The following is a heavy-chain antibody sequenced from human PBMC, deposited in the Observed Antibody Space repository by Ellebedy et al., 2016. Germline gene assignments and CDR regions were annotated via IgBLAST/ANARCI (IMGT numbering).Heavy chain of an antibody. CDR3: AKDRSTSSASRFDY. CDR1: GFTFDDYA. D-gene: IGHD2-2*01. CDR2: ISGSGGST. V-gene: IGHV3-23*01. J-gene: IGHJ4*02. Sequence: GGSLRLSXAASGFTFDDYAMHWVRQAPGKGLEWVSAISGSGGSTYYADSVKGRFTISRDNSKNTLYLQMNSLRAEDTAVYYCAKDRSTSSASRFDYWGQGTLVTVSS.